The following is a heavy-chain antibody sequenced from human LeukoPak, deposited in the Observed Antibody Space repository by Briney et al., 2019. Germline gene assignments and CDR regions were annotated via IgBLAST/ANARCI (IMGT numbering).Heavy chain of an antibody. Sequence: GRSLRLSCAASGFTFSSYEMNWVRQAPGKGLEWVSYISTTGSSIYYADSAKGRFTISRDNAKNSLYLQMNSLGVEDTAIYFCARDGAGVGSTKLDYWGQGSLVTVSS. CDR3: ARDGAGVGSTKLDY. CDR2: ISTTGSSI. D-gene: IGHD1-26*01. CDR1: GFTFSSYE. J-gene: IGHJ4*02. V-gene: IGHV3-48*03.